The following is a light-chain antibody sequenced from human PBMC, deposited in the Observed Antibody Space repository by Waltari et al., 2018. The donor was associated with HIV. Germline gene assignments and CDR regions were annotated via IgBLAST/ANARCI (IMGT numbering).Light chain of an antibody. CDR1: ALAQTS. CDR3: YSTDSSGNHWV. CDR2: EDN. J-gene: IGLJ3*02. Sequence: SYALTQPPSVSVSPGQTARITCPGDALAQTSVYGYQQMSGQAPVLVIYEDNKRPSGIPDKFSGSSSGTMATLTINGAREEDEADYYCYSTDSSGNHWVFGGGTKLTVL. V-gene: IGLV3-10*01.